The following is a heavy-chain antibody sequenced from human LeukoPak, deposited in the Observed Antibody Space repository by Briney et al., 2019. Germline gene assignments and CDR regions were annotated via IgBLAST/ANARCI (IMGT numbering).Heavy chain of an antibody. CDR3: AEGGRDVLRYFDWLPESYWFDP. CDR1: GGSFTGYY. D-gene: IGHD3-9*01. J-gene: IGHJ5*02. CDR2: INHSGST. V-gene: IGHV4-34*01. Sequence: PSETLSLTCAVYGGSFTGYYWSWIRQPPGKGLEWVGEINHSGSTNYNPSLKSRVTISVDTPKNQFSLKLSSVTAADMAVYYCAEGGRDVLRYFDWLPESYWFDPWGQGTLVTVSS.